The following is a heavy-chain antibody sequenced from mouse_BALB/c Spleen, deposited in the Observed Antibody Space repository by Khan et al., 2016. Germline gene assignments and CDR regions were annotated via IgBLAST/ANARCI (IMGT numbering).Heavy chain of an antibody. Sequence: QVQLQQSGAELVRPGSSVKISCKASGYAFSGYWMNWVKQRPGQGLEWIGQIYPGDGDTNYNGKFKGNATLTADKSSSTAYMQLSSLTSEDSAVYFWARGTPFASWGQGTLVTVSA. J-gene: IGHJ3*01. D-gene: IGHD2-14*01. CDR1: GYAFSGYW. CDR2: IYPGDGDT. CDR3: ARGTPFAS. V-gene: IGHV1-80*01.